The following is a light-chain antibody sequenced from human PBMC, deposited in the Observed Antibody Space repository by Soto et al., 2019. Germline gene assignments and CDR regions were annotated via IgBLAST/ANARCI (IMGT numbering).Light chain of an antibody. CDR2: GSS. CDR1: QSISSW. J-gene: IGKJ2*01. CDR3: QEYSSYVYN. Sequence: DIQMTQSPSTLSASVGDRVTITCRASQSISSWSAWYQQRPGKAPKLLIYGSSTLETGVPSRFSGSRSGTEFILTISSLQPDDSATNYCQEYSSYVYNFGQRNKREIK. V-gene: IGKV1-5*03.